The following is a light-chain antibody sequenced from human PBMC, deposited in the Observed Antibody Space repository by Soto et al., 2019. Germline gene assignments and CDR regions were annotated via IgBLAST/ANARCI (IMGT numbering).Light chain of an antibody. J-gene: IGKJ5*01. CDR3: QQRIT. V-gene: IGKV3-11*01. CDR1: QSVRSY. Sequence: EIAMTQSPATLFVTPGERATLSCRASQSVRSYLAWYQQKPGKAPRLLIYDESNRATGIPARFSGRGSGTNITLTISSLEHEDFAVYYCQQRITFGQGTRLEIK. CDR2: DES.